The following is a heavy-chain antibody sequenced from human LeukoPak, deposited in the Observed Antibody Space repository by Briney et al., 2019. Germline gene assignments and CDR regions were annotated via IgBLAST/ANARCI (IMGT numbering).Heavy chain of an antibody. CDR2: ISGYNGNT. V-gene: IGHV1-18*01. D-gene: IGHD4-23*01. CDR1: GYTFNIYD. Sequence: GASVKVSCKASGYTFNIYDMNWVRQAPGQGLECMGWISGYNGNTKYAQKSQGRVTMTTDTSTSTAYMELRSLSSDDTAVFYCARGDNGGSADYWGQGTLVTVSS. J-gene: IGHJ4*02. CDR3: ARGDNGGSADY.